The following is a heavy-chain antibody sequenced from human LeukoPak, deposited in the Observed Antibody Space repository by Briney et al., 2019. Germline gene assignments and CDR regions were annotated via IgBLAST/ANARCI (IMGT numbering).Heavy chain of an antibody. Sequence: GPPLKISCKRSGYSFTSSWIGWVRQMPGKGLEWMGTIYPTESATRYSPSFQGRFTISAARDTANPYLQWRSLTVSTTAMYSVWIRPRYCSGGSCYLDNWGQGTLVTVSS. D-gene: IGHD2-15*01. J-gene: IGHJ4*02. CDR3: WIRPRYCSGGSCYLDN. CDR1: GYSFTSSW. V-gene: IGHV5-51*01. CDR2: IYPTESAT.